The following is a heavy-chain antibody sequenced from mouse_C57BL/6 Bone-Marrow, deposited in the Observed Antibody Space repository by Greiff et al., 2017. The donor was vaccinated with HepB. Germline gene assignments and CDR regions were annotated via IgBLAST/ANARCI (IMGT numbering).Heavy chain of an antibody. Sequence: QVQLQQSGAELARPGASVKLSCKASGYTFTSYGISWVKQRPGQGLEWIGEIYPRSGNTYYNEKFKGKATLTADKSSSTAYMELRSLTSEDSAVCFCAREDYITSVVATGNFDVWGTGTAVTVTA. V-gene: IGHV1-81*01. D-gene: IGHD1-1*01. CDR3: AREDYITSVVATGNFDV. J-gene: IGHJ1*03. CDR1: GYTFTSYG. CDR2: IYPRSGNT.